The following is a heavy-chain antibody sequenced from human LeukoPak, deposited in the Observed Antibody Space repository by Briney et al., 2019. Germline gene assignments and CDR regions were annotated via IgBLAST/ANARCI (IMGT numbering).Heavy chain of an antibody. D-gene: IGHD3-3*01. CDR1: GFTFSSYS. CDR2: ISSSSSTI. J-gene: IGHJ3*02. CDR3: ARDLNDFWSGYSPPDAFDI. V-gene: IGHV3-48*01. Sequence: GGSLRLSCAASGFTFSSYSMNWVRQAPGKGLEWVSYISSSSSTIYYADSVKGRFTISRDNATNSLYLQMNSLRAEDTAVYYCARDLNDFWSGYSPPDAFDIWGQGTMVTVSS.